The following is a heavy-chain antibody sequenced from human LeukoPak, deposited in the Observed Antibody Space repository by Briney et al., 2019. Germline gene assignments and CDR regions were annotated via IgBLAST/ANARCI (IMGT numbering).Heavy chain of an antibody. Sequence: GGSLRLSCAASGFTFSSYSMNWVRQAPGKGLEWVSSISSSSYIYYADSVKGRFTIPRDNAKNSLYLQMNSLRAEDTAVYYCAREVQQLDYYYYGMDVWGQGTTVTVSS. CDR2: ISSSSYI. D-gene: IGHD6-13*01. CDR3: AREVQQLDYYYYGMDV. J-gene: IGHJ6*02. CDR1: GFTFSSYS. V-gene: IGHV3-21*01.